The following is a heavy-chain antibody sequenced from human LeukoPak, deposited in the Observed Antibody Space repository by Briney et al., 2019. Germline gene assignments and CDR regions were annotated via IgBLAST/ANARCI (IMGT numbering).Heavy chain of an antibody. CDR3: ARGKVVNVLRFLVGRGPYYYMDV. D-gene: IGHD3-3*01. V-gene: IGHV4-34*01. Sequence: PSETLSLTCAVYGGSFSGYYWSWIRQPPGKGLEWIGEINHSGSTNYNPSLKSRATISVDTSKNQFSLKLSSVTAADTAVYYRARGKVVNVLRFLVGRGPYYYMDVWGKGTTVTVSS. CDR2: INHSGST. J-gene: IGHJ6*03. CDR1: GGSFSGYY.